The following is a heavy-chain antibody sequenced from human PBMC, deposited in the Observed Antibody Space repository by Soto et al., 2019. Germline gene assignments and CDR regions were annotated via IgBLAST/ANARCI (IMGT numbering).Heavy chain of an antibody. CDR2: INHSGST. CDR3: ARERRVVGGYSSNWYDYLDW. Sequence: PSETLSLTCGVSGSSFSAYYWTWIRQPPGKGLEWIGEINHSGSTSYNPSLKSRVTISLDTSKSQFSLKLSSVTAADSAVYYCARERRVVGGYSSNWYDYLDWWGQGTLVTVSS. V-gene: IGHV4-34*01. D-gene: IGHD6-13*01. CDR1: GSSFSAYY. J-gene: IGHJ4*02.